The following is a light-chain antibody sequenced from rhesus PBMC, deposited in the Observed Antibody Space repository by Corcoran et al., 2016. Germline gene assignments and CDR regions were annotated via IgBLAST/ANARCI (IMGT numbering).Light chain of an antibody. J-gene: IGKJ1*01. CDR2: EAS. CDR1: QGFTNW. V-gene: IGKV1-33*02. Sequence: DIQMTQSPSSLSASVGDKVTISCRASQGFTNWLAWYQQKPGKAPKLLLYEASTVQSGVPSRFSGGGSCTDFTLTNSSLQPEDFATYYCLQHNSNPPTFGQGTKVEIK. CDR3: LQHNSNPPT.